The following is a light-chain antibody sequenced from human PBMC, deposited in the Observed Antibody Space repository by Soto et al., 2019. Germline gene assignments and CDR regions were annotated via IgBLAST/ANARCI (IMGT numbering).Light chain of an antibody. V-gene: IGLV1-40*01. CDR2: ANT. Sequence: QSVLTQPPSVSGAPGQRVTISCTGSSSNIGAGYDVHWYQQLPGTAPKLLIYANTNRPSGVPDRFSGSKSGTSASLAITGLQAGDEADYYCQSYDSILYGYVFGSGTKLTVL. J-gene: IGLJ1*01. CDR1: SSNIGAGYD. CDR3: QSYDSILYGYV.